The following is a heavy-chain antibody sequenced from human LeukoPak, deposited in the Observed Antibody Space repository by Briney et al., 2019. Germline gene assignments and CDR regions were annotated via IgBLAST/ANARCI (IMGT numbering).Heavy chain of an antibody. CDR3: AIKFVVPAALDY. V-gene: IGHV1-2*02. CDR1: GYTFTGYF. D-gene: IGHD2-2*01. J-gene: IGHJ4*02. Sequence: ASVKVSCKASGYTFTGYFLNWVRQAPGQGLEWMGWINPNSGATNYAPKFQGRVTMTRDTSITTAYMELSSLRSDDTAVYYSAIKFVVPAALDYWGPGTVVTVSS. CDR2: INPNSGAT.